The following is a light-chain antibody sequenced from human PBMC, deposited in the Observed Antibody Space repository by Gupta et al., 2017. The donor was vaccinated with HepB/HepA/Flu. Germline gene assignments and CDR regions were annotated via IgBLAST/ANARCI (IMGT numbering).Light chain of an antibody. CDR3: EVWDSSSEHHV. CDR2: YNS. Sequence: SYVLTQPPSVSVASGQTARTTCGGNNIGSKSVHWYQQKPGQAPVLVISYNSDRPSGIPERFSGSNSENTATLTISRVEAGDEAYYYCEVWDSSSEHHVFGTGTKVTVL. CDR1: NIGSKS. V-gene: IGLV3-21*04. J-gene: IGLJ1*01.